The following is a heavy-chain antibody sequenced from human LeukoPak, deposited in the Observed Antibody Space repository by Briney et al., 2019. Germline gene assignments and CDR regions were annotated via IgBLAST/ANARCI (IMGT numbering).Heavy chain of an antibody. CDR1: GGSINTPNYY. CDR3: ARHPRGYYYDSSGTTPGAFDI. CDR2: IFYSGGT. D-gene: IGHD3-22*01. J-gene: IGHJ3*02. Sequence: SETLSLTCTVSGGSINTPNYYWGWIRQTPGKGLEWIGNIFYSGGTYYSPSLTSRVTISLDTSRNQFSLKLSSVTAADTAVYYCARHPRGYYYDSSGTTPGAFDIWGQGTMVTVSS. V-gene: IGHV4-39*01.